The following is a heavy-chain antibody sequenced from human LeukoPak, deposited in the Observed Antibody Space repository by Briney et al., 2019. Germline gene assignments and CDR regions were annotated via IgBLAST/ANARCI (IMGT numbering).Heavy chain of an antibody. CDR1: GFTFSTYW. D-gene: IGHD6-13*01. CDR3: ARDSAGNDY. V-gene: IGHV3-7*01. J-gene: IGHJ4*02. CDR2: IKQDGSEK. Sequence: GGSLRLSCAAAGFTFSTYWMSWVRQAPGKGLEWVANIKQDGSEKYYVDSVKGRFTISRDNAKNSLYLQMNSLRAEDTAMYYCARDSAGNDYWGQGTLVTVSS.